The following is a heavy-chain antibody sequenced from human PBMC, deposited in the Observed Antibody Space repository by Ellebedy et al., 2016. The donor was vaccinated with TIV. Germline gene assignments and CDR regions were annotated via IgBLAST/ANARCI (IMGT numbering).Heavy chain of an antibody. Sequence: SETLSLTCTVSGGSISSYYWSWIRQPPGKGLEWIGYIYYSGSTNYNPSLKSRVTLSVDTSKNQFSLKLSSVTAADTAVYYCARDLGRLRASGFDPWGQGTLVTVSS. J-gene: IGHJ5*02. CDR3: ARDLGRLRASGFDP. V-gene: IGHV4-59*01. CDR2: IYYSGST. CDR1: GGSISSYY.